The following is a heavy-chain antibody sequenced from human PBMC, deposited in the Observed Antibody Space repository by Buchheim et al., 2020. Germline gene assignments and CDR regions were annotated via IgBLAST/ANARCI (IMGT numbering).Heavy chain of an antibody. V-gene: IGHV2-5*01. CDR1: GFSLSTGGVS. D-gene: IGHD3-3*01. Sequence: QITLRESGPTVVKPTQTLTLTCTFSGFSLSTGGVSGGWIRQPPGQALEWLALIYWNDDKRYSPSLKSRPSITKDTSKKQVVLTMTNMDPVDTATYYCAHKYDFWNGYTYWGQGTL. CDR2: IYWNDDK. J-gene: IGHJ4*02. CDR3: AHKYDFWNGYTY.